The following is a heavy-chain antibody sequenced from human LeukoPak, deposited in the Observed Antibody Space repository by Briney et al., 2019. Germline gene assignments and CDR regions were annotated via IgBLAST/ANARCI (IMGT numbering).Heavy chain of an antibody. CDR1: GGTFSSYA. CDR3: VREIRQGPPRDSHGWFDP. CDR2: IIPIFGTA. J-gene: IGHJ5*02. Sequence: ASVKVSCKASGGTFSSYAISWVRQAPGQGLEWMGGIIPIFGTANYAQKFQGRVTITTDESTSTAYMELSSLRSEDTAVYYCVREIRQGPPRDSHGWFDPWGQGTLVTVSS. D-gene: IGHD5-18*01. V-gene: IGHV1-69*05.